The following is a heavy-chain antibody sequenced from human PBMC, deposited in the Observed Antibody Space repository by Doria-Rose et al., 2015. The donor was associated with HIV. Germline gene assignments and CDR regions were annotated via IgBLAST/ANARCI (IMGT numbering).Heavy chain of an antibody. D-gene: IGHD3-3*01. CDR2: ISWDSGAK. CDR1: GFSFESYA. Sequence: VQLVQSGGGLVQPGRSLRLSCVGSGFSFESYAMHWVRLAPGKCLESVAGISWDSGAKGNADSVEGRFTIVRDNAKKSVYLEMRSLRPEDTAFYYCAKAPIIGPKYYFYMDVWGKGTSVTVSS. V-gene: IGHV3-9*01. J-gene: IGHJ6*03. CDR3: AKAPIIGPKYYFYMDV.